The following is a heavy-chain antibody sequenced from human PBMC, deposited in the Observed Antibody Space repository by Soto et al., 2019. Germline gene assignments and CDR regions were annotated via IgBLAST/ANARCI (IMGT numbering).Heavy chain of an antibody. D-gene: IGHD3-9*01. CDR3: ARSILTGYYLLAG. Sequence: ASVKVSCKASGYTFTSYAMHWVRQAPGQRLEWMGWINAGNGNTKYSQKFQGRVTITRDTSASTAYMELSSLRSEDTAVYYCARSILTGYYLLAGWGQGTLVTVSS. V-gene: IGHV1-3*01. CDR2: INAGNGNT. CDR1: GYTFTSYA. J-gene: IGHJ4*02.